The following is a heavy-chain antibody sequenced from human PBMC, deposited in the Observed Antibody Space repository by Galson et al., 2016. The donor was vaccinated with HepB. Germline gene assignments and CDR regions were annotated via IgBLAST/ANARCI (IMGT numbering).Heavy chain of an antibody. CDR3: MDV. J-gene: IGHJ6*02. V-gene: IGHV3-23*01. CDR1: GFTFSRYG. CDR2: ISGSGATT. Sequence: SLRLSCAASGFTFSRYGMTWVRQAPGKGVETVSFISGSGATTFYADSVKGRFTISRDNSENTLYLQMSSRRAEDTAVYYGMDVWGQGTTVTVSS.